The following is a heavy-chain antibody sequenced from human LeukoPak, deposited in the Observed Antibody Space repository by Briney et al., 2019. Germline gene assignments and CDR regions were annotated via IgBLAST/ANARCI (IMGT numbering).Heavy chain of an antibody. D-gene: IGHD3-22*01. CDR3: AKDQFYDSSGVFDY. V-gene: IGHV3-30*02. Sequence: EGSLRLSCAASGFTFSSYGMHWVRQAPGNGLEWVAFIRYDGSNKYYADSVKGRFTISRDNSKNTLHLQVNSLRADDTAVYYRAKDQFYDSSGVFDYWGQGTLVTVSS. J-gene: IGHJ4*02. CDR1: GFTFSSYG. CDR2: IRYDGSNK.